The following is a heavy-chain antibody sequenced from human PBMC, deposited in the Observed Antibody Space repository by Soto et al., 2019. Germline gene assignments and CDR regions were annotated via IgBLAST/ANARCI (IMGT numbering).Heavy chain of an antibody. J-gene: IGHJ4*02. D-gene: IGHD3-22*01. CDR2: ISYDGSNK. V-gene: IGHV3-30*18. CDR1: GFTFISYC. Sequence: GGSLRLSCAASGFTFISYCMHWVRQAPGKGRGWVAVISYDGSNKYYADSVKGRFTISRDNSKNTLYLQMNSLRAEDTAVYYCAKDKKGLLPRGPVDYWGQGTLVTVSS. CDR3: AKDKKGLLPRGPVDY.